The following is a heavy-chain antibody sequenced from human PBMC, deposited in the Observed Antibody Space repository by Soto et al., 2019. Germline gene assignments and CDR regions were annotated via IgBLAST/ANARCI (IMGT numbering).Heavy chain of an antibody. CDR1: GFTFSSHG. J-gene: IGHJ6*02. D-gene: IGHD5-12*01. Sequence: QVQVVESGGGVVQPGRSLRLSCAASGFTFSSHGMHWVRQAPGKGLEWVALVWYDGRNKDYADSVKGRFTISRDNSKNTLYLQMNSQRDEDTSVYYCVRAAGSSGDDYGYYYVMAVWGQGTTVTVSS. V-gene: IGHV3-33*01. CDR2: VWYDGRNK. CDR3: VRAAGSSGDDYGYYYVMAV.